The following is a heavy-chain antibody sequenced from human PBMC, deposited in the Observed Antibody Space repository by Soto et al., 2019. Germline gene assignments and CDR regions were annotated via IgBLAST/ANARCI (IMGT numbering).Heavy chain of an antibody. J-gene: IGHJ6*02. CDR2: IIPICGTA. CDR3: ARADIVAVPAAIAYYYYGMDV. CDR1: GGSFSSYA. V-gene: IGHV1-69*13. Sequence: SVKVSYKASGGSFSSYAISWVRQAPVQGLEWMGGIIPICGTANYAQKFQGRVTITADESTSTAYMELSSLRSEDTAVYYCARADIVAVPAAIAYYYYGMDVWGQGTKVTVSS. D-gene: IGHD2-2*02.